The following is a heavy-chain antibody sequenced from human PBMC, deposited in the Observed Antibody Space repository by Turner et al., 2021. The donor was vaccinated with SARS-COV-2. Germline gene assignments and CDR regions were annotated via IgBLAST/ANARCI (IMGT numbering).Heavy chain of an antibody. D-gene: IGHD5-18*01. CDR3: AKDVGVDTAIVTVFDY. CDR1: GFTVYRNY. V-gene: IGHV3-66*01. CDR2: MYSGGDT. Sequence: EVQLVESGGGLVQPGGALRLSGAAYGFTVYRNYMSWVRQAPGKGLEWVSLMYSGGDTFYAESVKGRFTISRDHSKNTLYLQMNSLRAEDTAVYYCAKDVGVDTAIVTVFDYWGQGTLVTVSS. J-gene: IGHJ4*02.